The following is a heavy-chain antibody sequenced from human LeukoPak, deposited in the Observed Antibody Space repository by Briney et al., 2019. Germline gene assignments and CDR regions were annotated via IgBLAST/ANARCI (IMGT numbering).Heavy chain of an antibody. CDR1: GFTFSSYA. CDR2: ISGSGGST. CDR3: AKVLRVPAAMPYGGMDV. V-gene: IGHV3-23*01. J-gene: IGHJ6*02. Sequence: GGSLRLSCAASGFTFSSYAMSWVRQAPGKGLEWVSAISGSGGSTYYADSVKGRFTISRDNSKNTLYLQMNSLRAEDTAVYYCAKVLRVPAAMPYGGMDVWVQGTTVTVCS. D-gene: IGHD2-2*01.